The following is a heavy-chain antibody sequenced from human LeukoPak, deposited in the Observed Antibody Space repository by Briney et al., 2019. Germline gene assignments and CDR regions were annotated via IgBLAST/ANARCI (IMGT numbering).Heavy chain of an antibody. CDR2: IYYSGST. V-gene: IGHV4-59*11. Sequence: PSETLSLTCTVSGGSISSHYWSWIRQPPGKGLEWIGYIYYSGSTNYNPSLKSRVTISVDTSKNQFSLKLSSVTAADTAVYYCARGPIGMTTGWGQGTLVTASS. J-gene: IGHJ4*02. CDR3: ARGPIGMTTG. CDR1: GGSISSHY. D-gene: IGHD1-1*01.